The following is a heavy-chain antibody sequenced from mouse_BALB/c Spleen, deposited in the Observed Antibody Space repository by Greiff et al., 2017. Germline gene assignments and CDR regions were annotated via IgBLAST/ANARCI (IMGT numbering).Heavy chain of an antibody. CDR3: ARNGVGRAWFAY. J-gene: IGHJ3*01. Sequence: QVQLQQSGAELVRPGSSVKISCKASGYAFSSYWMNWVKQRPGQGLEWLGQIYPGDGDTNYNGKFKGKATLTADKSSSTAYMQLSSLTSEDSAVYVCARNGVGRAWFAYWGQGTLVTVSA. D-gene: IGHD4-1*01. V-gene: IGHV1-80*01. CDR2: IYPGDGDT. CDR1: GYAFSSYW.